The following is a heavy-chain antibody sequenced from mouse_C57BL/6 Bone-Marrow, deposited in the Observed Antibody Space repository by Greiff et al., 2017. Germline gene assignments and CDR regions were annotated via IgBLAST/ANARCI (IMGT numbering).Heavy chain of an antibody. CDR1: GFTFSSYG. CDR3: ARSGRLRLRYYAMDY. D-gene: IGHD2-4*01. Sequence: DVMLVESGGDLVKPGGSLKLSCAASGFTFSSYGMSWVRQTPDKRLEWVATISSGGSYTYYPDSVKGRFTISRDNAKNTLYLHMSSLKSEDTAMYYCARSGRLRLRYYAMDYWGQGTSVTVSS. V-gene: IGHV5-6*02. CDR2: ISSGGSYT. J-gene: IGHJ4*01.